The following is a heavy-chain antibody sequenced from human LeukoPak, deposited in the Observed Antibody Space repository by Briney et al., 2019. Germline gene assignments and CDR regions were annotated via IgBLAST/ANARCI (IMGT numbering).Heavy chain of an antibody. CDR3: ARPSGGVTIFGVVDYFDY. D-gene: IGHD3-3*01. Sequence: ESVKGRFTISRDNSKNTLYLQLNSLRAEDTAVYYCARPSGGVTIFGVVDYFDYWGQGSLVTVSS. J-gene: IGHJ4*02. V-gene: IGHV3-30*01.